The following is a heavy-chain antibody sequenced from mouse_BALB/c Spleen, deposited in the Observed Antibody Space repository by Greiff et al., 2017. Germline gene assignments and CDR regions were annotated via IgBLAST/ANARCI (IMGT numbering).Heavy chain of an antibody. J-gene: IGHJ4*01. D-gene: IGHD2-14*01. CDR2: ISSGSSTI. V-gene: IGHV5-17*02. CDR1: GFTFSSFG. Sequence: DVKLVESGGGLVQPGGSRKLSCAASGFTFSSFGMHWVRQAPEKGLEWVAYISSGSSTIYYADTVKGRFTISRDNPKNTLFLQMTSLRSEDTAMYYCARSYYRYGYAMDYWGQGTSVTVSS. CDR3: ARSYYRYGYAMDY.